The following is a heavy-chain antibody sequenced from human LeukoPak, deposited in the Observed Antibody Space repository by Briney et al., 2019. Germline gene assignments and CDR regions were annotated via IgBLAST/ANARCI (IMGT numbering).Heavy chain of an antibody. CDR2: VSRSASA. V-gene: IGHV4-39*07. J-gene: IGHJ4*02. Sequence: PSETLSLTCIVSGVSVSTSDYYWGWIRQPPGMGLGWIGSVSRSASASYNPSLKGRVTISVDTSKNQFSLKLSSLTAADTAVYYCATDRVVVVAATYFDYWGQGTLVTVSS. D-gene: IGHD2-15*01. CDR1: GVSVSTSDYY. CDR3: ATDRVVVVAATYFDY.